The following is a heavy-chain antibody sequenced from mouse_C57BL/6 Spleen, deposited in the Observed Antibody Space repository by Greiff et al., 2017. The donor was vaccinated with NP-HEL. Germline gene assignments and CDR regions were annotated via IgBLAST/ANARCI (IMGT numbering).Heavy chain of an antibody. D-gene: IGHD4-1*01. Sequence: EVQLVESGGGLVQPGGSLSLSCAASGFTFTDYYMSWVRQPPGKALEWLGFIRNKANGYTTEYSASVKGRFTISRDNSQSILYLQMNALRAEDSATYYCARYKLGREDYWGQGTSVTVSS. J-gene: IGHJ4*01. CDR2: IRNKANGYTT. V-gene: IGHV7-3*01. CDR3: ARYKLGREDY. CDR1: GFTFTDYY.